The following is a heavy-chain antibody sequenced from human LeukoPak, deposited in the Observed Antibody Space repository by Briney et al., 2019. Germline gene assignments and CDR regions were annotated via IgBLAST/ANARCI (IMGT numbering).Heavy chain of an antibody. V-gene: IGHV5-51*01. J-gene: IGHJ4*02. CDR3: ARRAAAAGTVYYYFDY. Sequence: GESLKISCKGSGYSFTSYWIGWVRQMPGKGLGWMGIIYPGDSDTRYSPSFQGQVTISADKSITTAYLQWSSLKASDTAIYYCARRAAAAGTVYYYFDYWGQGTLVTVSS. D-gene: IGHD6-13*01. CDR1: GYSFTSYW. CDR2: IYPGDSDT.